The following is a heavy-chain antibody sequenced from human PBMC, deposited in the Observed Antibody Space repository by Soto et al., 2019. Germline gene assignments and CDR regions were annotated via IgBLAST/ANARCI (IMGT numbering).Heavy chain of an antibody. D-gene: IGHD6-6*01. CDR1: GGTFSSYA. CDR3: ASPYSSSFYYYGLDV. Sequence: QVQLVQSGAEVKKPGSSVKVSCKASGGTFSSYAISWVRQAPGPGLEWMGGIIPIFGTANYAQKFQGRVTITADDPTSTAYMELSSLRSEDTALYYCASPYSSSFYYYGLDVWGQGTTVTVSS. V-gene: IGHV1-69*12. CDR2: IIPIFGTA. J-gene: IGHJ6*02.